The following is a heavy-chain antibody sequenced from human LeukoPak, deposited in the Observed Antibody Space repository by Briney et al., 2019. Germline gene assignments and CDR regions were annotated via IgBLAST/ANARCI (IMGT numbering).Heavy chain of an antibody. V-gene: IGHV3-21*04. CDR3: ARDMGDYYDSSGYYYD. Sequence: GGSLRLSCAASGFTFSSYPMNWVRQAPGKGLEWVSYISTSGNYIYYVDSVKGRFTISRDNSKNTLYLQMNSLRAEDTAVYYCARDMGDYYDSSGYYYDWGQGTLVTVSS. CDR2: ISTSGNYI. J-gene: IGHJ4*02. D-gene: IGHD3-22*01. CDR1: GFTFSSYP.